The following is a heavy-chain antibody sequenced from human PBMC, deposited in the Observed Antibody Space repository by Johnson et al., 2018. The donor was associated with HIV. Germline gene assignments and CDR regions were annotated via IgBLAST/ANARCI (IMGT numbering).Heavy chain of an antibody. Sequence: QEKLVESGGGLVKPGGSLRLSCAASGFTFSDYYMSWIRQAPGKGLEWVSYISSSGSTIYYADSVKGRFTISRDNAKNSLYLQMNSLRAEDTAVYYCARRGWELWTTQNAFDIWGQGTMVTVSS. CDR1: GFTFSDYY. CDR2: ISSSGSTI. CDR3: ARRGWELWTTQNAFDI. D-gene: IGHD1-26*01. J-gene: IGHJ3*02. V-gene: IGHV3-11*04.